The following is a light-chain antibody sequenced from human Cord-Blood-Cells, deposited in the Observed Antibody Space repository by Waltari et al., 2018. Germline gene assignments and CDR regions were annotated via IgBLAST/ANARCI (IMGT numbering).Light chain of an antibody. J-gene: IGKJ1*01. CDR3: QQYNSYWT. Sequence: DIQMTPSPSTLSASVGDRVTINCRASQSISSWLARYQQKPGKAPKLLIYDASSLESGVPSRFSGSGSGTEFTLTISSLQPDDFATYYCQQYNSYWTFGQGTKVEIK. CDR2: DAS. V-gene: IGKV1-5*01. CDR1: QSISSW.